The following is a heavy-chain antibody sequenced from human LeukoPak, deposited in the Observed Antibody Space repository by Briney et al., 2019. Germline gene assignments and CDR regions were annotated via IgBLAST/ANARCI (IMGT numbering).Heavy chain of an antibody. J-gene: IGHJ4*02. CDR1: GFTVSSYS. CDR2: MSSSSSTI. V-gene: IGHV3-48*01. D-gene: IGHD1-26*01. CDR3: ARSRGSSGSYPFDY. Sequence: RAGGSLRLSCAASGFTVSSYSMSWVRQAPGKGLERVSYMSSSSSTIYYAGSAKGQSTISRDYAKNSLFLQLSSLRAEDTAVYYCARSRGSSGSYPFDYWGQGTLVTVSS.